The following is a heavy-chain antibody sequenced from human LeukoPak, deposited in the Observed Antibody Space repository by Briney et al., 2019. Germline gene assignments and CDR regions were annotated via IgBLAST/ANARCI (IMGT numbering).Heavy chain of an antibody. J-gene: IGHJ4*02. CDR3: ASRPASETYFAVFDY. CDR2: KKQDGSEN. CDR1: GFSYSTYW. Sequence: GGPLRLSCVASGFSYSTYWMSWVRQAPGEGLEWVAHKKQDGSENYYVDSVKGRFTISRDNSKNTLYLQMNNLRAEDTAVYYCASRPASETYFAVFDYWGQGTLVTVSS. D-gene: IGHD1-26*01. V-gene: IGHV3-7*03.